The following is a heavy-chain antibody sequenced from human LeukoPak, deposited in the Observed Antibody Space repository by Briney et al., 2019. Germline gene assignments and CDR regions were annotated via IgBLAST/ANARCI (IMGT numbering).Heavy chain of an antibody. D-gene: IGHD2-15*01. CDR1: GFTFSDYA. CDR2: INDGGGST. Sequence: GGFLRLSCAASGFTFSDYAMSWVRQAPGKGLEWVSSINDGGGSTYYADSVKGRFTISRDNSKNTLYLLMNSLSAEDTAIYYCAKLRGYPWYFDVWGRGTLATTSS. CDR3: AKLRGYPWYFDV. J-gene: IGHJ2*01. V-gene: IGHV3-23*01.